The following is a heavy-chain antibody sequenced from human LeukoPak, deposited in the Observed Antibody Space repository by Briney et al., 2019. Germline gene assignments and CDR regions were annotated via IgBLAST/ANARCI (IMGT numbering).Heavy chain of an antibody. Sequence: GGSLRLSCAASGFTFSSYSMNWVRQAPGKGLEWVSYIRSSSTIIYYTDSVKGRFTISRDNAKNSLHLQMNSLRAEDTAVYYCARAGDSTTWYPLDYWGQGTLVTVSS. V-gene: IGHV3-48*01. CDR3: ARAGDSTTWYPLDY. CDR2: IRSSSTII. CDR1: GFTFSSYS. J-gene: IGHJ4*02. D-gene: IGHD6-13*01.